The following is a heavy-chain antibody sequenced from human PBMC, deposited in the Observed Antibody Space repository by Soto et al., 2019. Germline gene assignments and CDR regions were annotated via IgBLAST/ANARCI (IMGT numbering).Heavy chain of an antibody. V-gene: IGHV3-13*04. CDR1: GMTFTNYD. Sequence: EVQLVESGGGLVQPGGSLRLSCAASGMTFTNYDMHWVRQGTGKGLEWVSSVSRAGDTYYPDSVRGRFTISRDDARNSLYLQMNSLRAEDTAVYYCARENEQWVAADNWGQGTLVTVSS. CDR2: VSRAGDT. D-gene: IGHD6-19*01. CDR3: ARENEQWVAADN. J-gene: IGHJ4*02.